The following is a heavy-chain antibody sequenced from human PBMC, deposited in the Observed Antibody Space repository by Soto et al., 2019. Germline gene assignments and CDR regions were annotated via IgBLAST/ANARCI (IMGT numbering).Heavy chain of an antibody. V-gene: IGHV4-34*01. J-gene: IGHJ4*02. Sequence: QVQLQQWGAGLLKPSETLSLTCAVYGGSFSGYYWTWIRQPPGTGLEWIGEINNSGSTNYNPSLKSRVTISVDTSKHQFSLKLTSVTAADTAVYYCARDKITGLFDYWGQGTLVTVSS. CDR1: GGSFSGYY. CDR3: ARDKITGLFDY. CDR2: INNSGST. D-gene: IGHD2-8*02.